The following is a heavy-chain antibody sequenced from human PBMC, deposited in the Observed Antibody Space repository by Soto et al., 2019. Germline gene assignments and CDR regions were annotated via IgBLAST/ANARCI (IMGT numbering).Heavy chain of an antibody. Sequence: GGSLSLSCAASGFTFSSYAMSWVRQAPGKGLEWVSAISGSGGSTYYADSVKGRFTISRDNSKNTLYLQMNSLRAEDTAVYYCAKDQAARPGSSSWPPDYWGQGTLVTVSS. CDR1: GFTFSSYA. V-gene: IGHV3-23*01. CDR2: ISGSGGST. J-gene: IGHJ4*02. CDR3: AKDQAARPGSSSWPPDY. D-gene: IGHD6-13*01.